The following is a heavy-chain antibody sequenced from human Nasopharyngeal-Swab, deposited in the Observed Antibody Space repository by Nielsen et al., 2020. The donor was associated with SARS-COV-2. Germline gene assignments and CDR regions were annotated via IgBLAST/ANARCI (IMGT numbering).Heavy chain of an antibody. D-gene: IGHD2-15*01. CDR2: IRSKGNNYAT. V-gene: IGHV3-73*01. Sequence: GGSLRLSCAASGFTFSDSAIHWVRQASGKGLEWVGSIRSKGNNYATAYAASVKGRFTIFRDDPTNTAYLQMNSLKTEDTAVYYCTRCGGGCYSGRDYWCQGTLVTVSS. J-gene: IGHJ4*02. CDR3: TRCGGGCYSGRDY. CDR1: GFTFSDSA.